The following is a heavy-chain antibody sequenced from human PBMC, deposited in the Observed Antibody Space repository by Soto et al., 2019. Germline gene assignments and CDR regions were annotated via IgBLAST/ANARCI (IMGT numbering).Heavy chain of an antibody. CDR1: GGSISSGDYY. Sequence: PSETLSLTCTVSGGSISSGDYYWSWIRQPPGKGLEWIGYIYYSGSTYYNPSLKSRVTISVDTSKNQFSLKLSSVTAADTAVYYCARDVEWHDSSGYYDYWGQATLVTVSS. CDR3: ARDVEWHDSSGYYDY. CDR2: IYYSGST. J-gene: IGHJ4*02. V-gene: IGHV4-30-4*01. D-gene: IGHD3-22*01.